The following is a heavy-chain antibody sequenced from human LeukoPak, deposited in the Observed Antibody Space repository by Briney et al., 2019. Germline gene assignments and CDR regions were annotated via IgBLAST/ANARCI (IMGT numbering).Heavy chain of an antibody. J-gene: IGHJ4*02. CDR3: ARDPSLGGHVDY. D-gene: IGHD3-16*01. CDR2: INWNGGST. Sequence: GVSLRLSCAASGFTFDDYGMSWVRQAPGKGLEWVSGINWNGGSTGYADSVKGRFTISRDNSKNTLYLQMNSLRAEDTAVYYCARDPSLGGHVDYWGQGTLVTVS. V-gene: IGHV3-20*04. CDR1: GFTFDDYG.